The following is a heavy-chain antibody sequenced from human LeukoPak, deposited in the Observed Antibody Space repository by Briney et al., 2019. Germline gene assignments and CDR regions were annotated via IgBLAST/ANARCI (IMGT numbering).Heavy chain of an antibody. V-gene: IGHV4-34*01. Sequence: SETLSLTCAVYGGSFSGYYWSWIRRPPGKGLEWIGEINHSGSTNYNPSLKSRVTISVDTSKNQFSLKLSSVTAADTAVYYCARRSMVRGVISPRGYFDYWGQGTLVTVSS. CDR1: GGSFSGYY. J-gene: IGHJ4*02. D-gene: IGHD3-10*01. CDR3: ARRSMVRGVISPRGYFDY. CDR2: INHSGST.